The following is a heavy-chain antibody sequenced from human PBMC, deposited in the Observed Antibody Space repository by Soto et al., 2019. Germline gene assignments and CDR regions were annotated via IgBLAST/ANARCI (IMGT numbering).Heavy chain of an antibody. V-gene: IGHV3-21*01. CDR2: ISSGSTFI. D-gene: IGHD3-10*01. CDR1: GFTFSSKS. J-gene: IGHJ5*01. CDR3: ARGDHPVIIPATFAS. Sequence: GGSLRLSCADSGFTFSSKSMNWVRQAPGKGLEWVSSISSGSTFIYYADSLKGRFTISRDNAKNLLYLEMSSLRAEDTAIYYCARGDHPVIIPATFASWGQGTMVTVSS.